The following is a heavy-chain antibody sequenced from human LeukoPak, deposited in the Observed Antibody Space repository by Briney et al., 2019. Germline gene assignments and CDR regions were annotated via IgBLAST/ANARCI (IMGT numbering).Heavy chain of an antibody. D-gene: IGHD6-13*01. Sequence: GGSLRLSCAASGFTFSSYRMHWVRQAPGEGLVWVSRINNDGSSTSYADSVKGRFTISRDNAKNTLYLQMNSLRAEDTAVYYCARPPKEGSSWYWWFDPWGQGTLVTVSS. CDR3: ARPPKEGSSWYWWFDP. J-gene: IGHJ5*02. CDR2: INNDGSST. V-gene: IGHV3-74*01. CDR1: GFTFSSYR.